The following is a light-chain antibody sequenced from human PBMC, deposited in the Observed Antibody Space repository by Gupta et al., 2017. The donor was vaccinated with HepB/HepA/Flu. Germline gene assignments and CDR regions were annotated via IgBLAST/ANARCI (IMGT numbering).Light chain of an antibody. CDR3: CSYAGSSTSVV. CDR1: SSDVGSYNL. V-gene: IGLV2-23*02. CDR2: EVS. Sequence: QSALTQHASVSGSPGQSIPISSTGTSSDVGSYNLVSWYQQHPGKAPKLMIYEVSKRPSGVSNRFSGSKSGNTASLTISGLQAEDEADYYCCSYAGSSTSVVFGGGTKLTVL. J-gene: IGLJ2*01.